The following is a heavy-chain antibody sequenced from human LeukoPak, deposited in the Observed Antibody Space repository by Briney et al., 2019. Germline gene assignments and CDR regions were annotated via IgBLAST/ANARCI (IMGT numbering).Heavy chain of an antibody. Sequence: GASVKVSCKVSGYTLTELSMHWVRQAPGRGLEWMGWISAYNGNTNYAQKLQGRVTMTTDTSTSTAYMELRSLRSDDTAVYYCARAGPYCSSTSCMGSFDYWGQGTLVTVSS. D-gene: IGHD2-2*01. CDR2: ISAYNGNT. V-gene: IGHV1-18*01. CDR1: GYTLTELS. J-gene: IGHJ4*02. CDR3: ARAGPYCSSTSCMGSFDY.